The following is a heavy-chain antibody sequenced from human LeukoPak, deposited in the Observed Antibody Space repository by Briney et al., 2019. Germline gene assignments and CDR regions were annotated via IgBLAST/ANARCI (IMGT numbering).Heavy chain of an antibody. D-gene: IGHD5-12*01. CDR1: GYTFTSHG. J-gene: IGHJ5*02. CDR2: ISAYNGNT. CDR3: ARSGYKRDWFDP. Sequence: ASVKVSCKASGYTFTSHGLSWVRQAPGQGLEWMGWISAYNGNTNYAQKLQGRVTMTTDTSTSTAYMELRSLRSDDTAVYYCARSGYKRDWFDPWGQGTLVTVSS. V-gene: IGHV1-18*01.